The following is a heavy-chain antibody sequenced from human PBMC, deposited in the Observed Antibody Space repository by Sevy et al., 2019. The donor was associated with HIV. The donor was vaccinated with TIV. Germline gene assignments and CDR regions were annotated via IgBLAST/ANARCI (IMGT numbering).Heavy chain of an antibody. V-gene: IGHV3-48*03. CDR3: ARDLPPSATTVAHFDC. Sequence: GGSLRLSCVASGFTFSSYEMNWVRQAPGKGLEWVSYISNSGTSMYYSDSVKGRFTISRDNARNSLYLQMNSLRAEDTAAYYCARDLPPSATTVAHFDCWGQGTLVTVS. J-gene: IGHJ4*02. CDR2: ISNSGTSM. D-gene: IGHD4-17*01. CDR1: GFTFSSYE.